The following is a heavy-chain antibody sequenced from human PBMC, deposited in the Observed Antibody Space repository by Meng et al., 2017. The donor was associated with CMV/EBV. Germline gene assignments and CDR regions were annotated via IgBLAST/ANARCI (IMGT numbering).Heavy chain of an antibody. Sequence: GGSLRLSCAASGFTFSSYATSWVRQAPGKGLEWVSAISGSGGSTYYADSVKGRFTISRDNSKNTLYLQMNSLRAEDTAVYYCARAYCSSTSCYNFDYWGQGTLVTVSS. CDR2: ISGSGGST. V-gene: IGHV3-23*01. CDR1: GFTFSSYA. J-gene: IGHJ4*02. D-gene: IGHD2-2*02. CDR3: ARAYCSSTSCYNFDY.